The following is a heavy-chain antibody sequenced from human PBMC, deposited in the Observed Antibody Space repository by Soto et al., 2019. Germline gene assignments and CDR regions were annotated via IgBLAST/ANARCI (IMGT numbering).Heavy chain of an antibody. Sequence: EASVKVSCKASGYTFTGYYMHWVRQAPGQGLEWMGWINPNSGGTNYAQKFQGRVTMTRDTSISTAYMELSRLRSDDTAVYYCARVYPDYYDSSGPIDYWGQGTLVTVSS. CDR2: INPNSGGT. V-gene: IGHV1-2*02. D-gene: IGHD3-22*01. CDR1: GYTFTGYY. CDR3: ARVYPDYYDSSGPIDY. J-gene: IGHJ4*02.